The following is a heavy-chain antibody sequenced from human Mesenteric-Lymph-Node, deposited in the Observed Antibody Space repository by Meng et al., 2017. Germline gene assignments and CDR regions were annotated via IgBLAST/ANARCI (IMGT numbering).Heavy chain of an antibody. J-gene: IGHJ4*02. CDR1: GGAISSVYW. CDR3: ARGGYYSFDY. V-gene: IGHV4-4*02. Sequence: QGQLEESGPGVGKPSETLSLTCAVAGGAISSVYWWTWVRQSPGKGLEWIGEIYHSGSTNYNPSLKSRVTISVDKSKNQFSLKLTSVTAADTAVYYCARGGYYSFDYWGQGTLVTVSS. CDR2: IYHSGST. D-gene: IGHD5-18*01.